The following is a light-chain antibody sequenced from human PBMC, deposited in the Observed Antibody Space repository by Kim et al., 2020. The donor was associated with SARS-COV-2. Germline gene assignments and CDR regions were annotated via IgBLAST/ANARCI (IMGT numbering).Light chain of an antibody. CDR1: SSDVGCYNF. CDR2: EDT. V-gene: IGLV2-11*03. J-gene: IGLJ3*02. Sequence: GQSVTISCTGSSSDVGCYNFVSWYQQLPGKAPKLVIYEDTIRRSGVSGRFSGSKSGNTASLTISGRQPEDEADYYCCSYAGSGTFVFGGGTQLTVL. CDR3: CSYAGSGTFV.